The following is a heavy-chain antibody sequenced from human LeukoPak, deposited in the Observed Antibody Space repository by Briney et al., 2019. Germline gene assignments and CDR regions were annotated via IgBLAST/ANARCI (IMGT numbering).Heavy chain of an antibody. CDR3: ARLGSFDY. J-gene: IGHJ4*02. D-gene: IGHD3-10*01. CDR2: IYYSGST. V-gene: IGHV4-39*01. CDR1: GGSISSSSYS. Sequence: SETLSLTCSVSGGSISSSSYSWGWIRQPPGKGLEWIGSIYYSGSTYYNPSLKSRVTISVDTSKNQFSLKLSSVTAADTAVYYCARLGSFDYWGQGTLVTVSS.